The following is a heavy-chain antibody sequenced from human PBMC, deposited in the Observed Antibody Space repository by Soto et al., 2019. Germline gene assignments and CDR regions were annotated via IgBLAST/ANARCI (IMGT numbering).Heavy chain of an antibody. V-gene: IGHV3-23*01. D-gene: IGHD2-2*01. Sequence: PGGSLRLSCAASGFTFSSCAMSWVRQAPGKGLEWVSAISGSGGSTYYADSVKCRFTISRDNSKNTLYLQMNSLRAEDTAVYYCAKVAFSRDIVVAPAQDYWGQGTLVTVSS. CDR1: GFTFSSCA. CDR3: AKVAFSRDIVVAPAQDY. CDR2: ISGSGGST. J-gene: IGHJ4*02.